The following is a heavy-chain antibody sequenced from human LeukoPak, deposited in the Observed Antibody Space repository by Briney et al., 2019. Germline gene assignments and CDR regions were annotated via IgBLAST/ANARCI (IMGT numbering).Heavy chain of an antibody. CDR2: MNPNSGNT. CDR3: ARARIYCSSTSCYEDYYYYYYMDV. Sequence: ASMKVSCKASGYTFTSYDINWVRQATGQGLEWMGWMNPNSGNTGYAQKFQGRVTMTRNTSISTAYMELSSLRSEDTAVYYCARARIYCSSTSCYEDYYYYYYMDVWGKGSTVTVSS. V-gene: IGHV1-8*01. D-gene: IGHD2-2*01. CDR1: GYTFTSYD. J-gene: IGHJ6*03.